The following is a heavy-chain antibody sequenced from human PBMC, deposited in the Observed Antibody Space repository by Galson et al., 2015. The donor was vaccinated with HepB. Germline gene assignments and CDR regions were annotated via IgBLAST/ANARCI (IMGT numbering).Heavy chain of an antibody. CDR1: GFTFSSYS. Sequence: SLRLSCAASGFTFSSYSMNWVRQAPGKGLEWVSSISSSSSYIYYADSVKGRFTISRDNAKNSLYLQMNSLRAKDTAVYYCARGGYCSSTICYRVEFDPWGQETLVTVSS. J-gene: IGHJ5*02. V-gene: IGHV3-21*01. D-gene: IGHD2-2*01. CDR3: ARGGYCSSTICYRVEFDP. CDR2: ISSSSSYI.